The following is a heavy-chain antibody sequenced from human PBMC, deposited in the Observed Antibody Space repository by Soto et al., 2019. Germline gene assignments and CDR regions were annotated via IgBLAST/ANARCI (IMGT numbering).Heavy chain of an antibody. V-gene: IGHV4-39*01. D-gene: IGHD2-21*01. CDR1: GDSISSSSQY. Sequence: QVQLQESGPGLVKPSETLSLTCSVSGDSISSSSQYCGWIRQPPGKGLEWIGSIHYSGTSYYNPSLKSRVTIFVDTSKNQLALKLSSVTAADTAGYYCARHWIAGCSIPWGQGTLVTVSS. J-gene: IGHJ5*02. CDR3: ARHWIAGCSIP. CDR2: IHYSGTS.